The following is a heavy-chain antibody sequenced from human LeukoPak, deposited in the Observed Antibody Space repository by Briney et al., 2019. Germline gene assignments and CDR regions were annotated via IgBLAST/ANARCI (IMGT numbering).Heavy chain of an antibody. Sequence: ASVKVSCTASGYTFTSYYMHWVRQAPGQGLEWMGIINPSGGSTSYAQKFQGRVTMTRDTSTSTVYMELSSLRSEDTAVYYCARDRVLQPAGNWFDPWGQGTLVTVSS. J-gene: IGHJ5*02. V-gene: IGHV1-46*01. CDR2: INPSGGST. D-gene: IGHD4/OR15-4a*01. CDR1: GYTFTSYY. CDR3: ARDRVLQPAGNWFDP.